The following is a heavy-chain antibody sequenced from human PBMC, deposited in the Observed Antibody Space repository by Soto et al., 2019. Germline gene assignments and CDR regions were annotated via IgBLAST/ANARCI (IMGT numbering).Heavy chain of an antibody. J-gene: IGHJ4*02. V-gene: IGHV1-18*01. Sequence: GPSVKLSCKACGYTFTSYGISWVRQAPGQGLEWMGWISAYNGNTNYAQKLQGRVTMTTDTSTSTAYMELRSLRSDDTAVYYCARGWDSSGWSYYFDYWGQGTLVTVSS. D-gene: IGHD6-19*01. CDR1: GYTFTSYG. CDR3: ARGWDSSGWSYYFDY. CDR2: ISAYNGNT.